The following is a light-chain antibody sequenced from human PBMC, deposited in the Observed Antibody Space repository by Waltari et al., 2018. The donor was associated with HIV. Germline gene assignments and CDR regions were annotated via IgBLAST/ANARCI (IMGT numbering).Light chain of an antibody. CDR1: QSVSSTF. J-gene: IGKJ3*01. CDR2: GAS. V-gene: IGKV3-20*01. CDR3: QQYDHSPLFT. Sequence: EIVLTQSPGTLSLSPGESATLSCRASQSVSSTFLAWYQQKPGQAPRLLIYGASSRATGIPDRFSGSGSGTDFTLTISRLEPEDFAVYYCQQYDHSPLFTFGPGTRVDI.